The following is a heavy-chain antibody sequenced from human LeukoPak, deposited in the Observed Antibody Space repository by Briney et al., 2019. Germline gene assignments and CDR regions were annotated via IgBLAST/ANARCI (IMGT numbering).Heavy chain of an antibody. CDR3: ARDGNVNWFDP. CDR2: INHSGST. J-gene: IGHJ5*02. Sequence: SETLSLTCAVYGGSFSGYYWSWIRQPPGKGLEWIGEINHSGSTNYNPSLKSRVTISVDTSKNQFSLKLSSVTAADTAVYYCARDGNVNWFDPWGQGTLVTVSS. D-gene: IGHD4-23*01. V-gene: IGHV4-34*01. CDR1: GGSFSGYY.